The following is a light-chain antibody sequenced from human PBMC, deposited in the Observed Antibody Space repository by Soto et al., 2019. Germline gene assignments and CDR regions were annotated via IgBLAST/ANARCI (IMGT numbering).Light chain of an antibody. CDR3: QSYDNSLSVYV. CDR1: SSNIGAHYD. V-gene: IGLV1-40*01. CDR2: GNS. J-gene: IGLJ1*01. Sequence: QSVLRQPPSVSGAPGQRVTISCTGSSSNIGAHYDVHWYQQLPGTAPKLLIYGNSNRPSGVPDRFSGSKSGTSASLAITGLQAEDEADYFCQSYDNSLSVYVFGSGTKVTV.